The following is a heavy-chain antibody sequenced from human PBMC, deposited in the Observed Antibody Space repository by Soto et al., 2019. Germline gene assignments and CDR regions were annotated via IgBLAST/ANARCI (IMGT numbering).Heavy chain of an antibody. Sequence: GGSLRLSCAASGFTFSSYAMSWVRQAPGKGLEWVSAISDSGGNTYYADSVRGRFTISRDNSKNTLFLQMNSLRAEDTAVYYCAKMSPGPKAPFDYWGQGTLVTVSS. CDR1: GFTFSSYA. CDR2: ISDSGGNT. J-gene: IGHJ4*02. V-gene: IGHV3-23*01. CDR3: AKMSPGPKAPFDY.